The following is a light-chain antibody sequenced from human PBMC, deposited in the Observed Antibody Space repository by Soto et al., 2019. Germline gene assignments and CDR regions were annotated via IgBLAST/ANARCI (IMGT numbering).Light chain of an antibody. CDR3: QQYGGSPRT. Sequence: EIVLTPSPGTLSLSPVERATVSCRASQSVSSSYLAWFQQRPGQAPRLLIYGASNRATGIPDRFSGSGSGTDFTLTISRLEPEDFAVYYCQQYGGSPRTFGQGTKVDI. CDR1: QSVSSSY. V-gene: IGKV3-20*01. CDR2: GAS. J-gene: IGKJ1*01.